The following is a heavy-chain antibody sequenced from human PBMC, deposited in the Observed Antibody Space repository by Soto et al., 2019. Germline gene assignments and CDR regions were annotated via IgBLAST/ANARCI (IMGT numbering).Heavy chain of an antibody. V-gene: IGHV4-39*01. J-gene: IGHJ4*02. D-gene: IGHD4-17*01. CDR3: ARLVRPTVTTFDY. CDR1: GGSISSGTSY. CDR2: IYYTGST. Sequence: SETLSLTCAVSGGSISSGTSYWGWIRQPPGKGLEWIGTIYYTGSTYNNPSLKSRVTIFVDTSKNQFSLNLISVTAADTAVYYCARLVRPTVTTFDYWGQGTLVTVSS.